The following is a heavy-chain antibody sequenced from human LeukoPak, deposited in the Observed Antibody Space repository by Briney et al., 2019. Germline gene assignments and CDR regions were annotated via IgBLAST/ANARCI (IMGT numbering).Heavy chain of an antibody. CDR2: INPNSGGT. CDR3: AQSPRIAAAGSWFDP. Sequence: ASVTVSCKASGYTFTGYYMHWVRQAPGQGLEWMGWINPNSGGTNYAQKFQGRVTMTRDTSISTAYMELSRLRSDDTAVYYCAQSPRIAAAGSWFDPWGQGTLVTVSS. J-gene: IGHJ5*02. CDR1: GYTFTGYY. V-gene: IGHV1-2*02. D-gene: IGHD6-13*01.